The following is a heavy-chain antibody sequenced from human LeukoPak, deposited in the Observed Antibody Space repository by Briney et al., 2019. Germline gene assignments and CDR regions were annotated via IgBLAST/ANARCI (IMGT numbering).Heavy chain of an antibody. CDR2: IYYSGST. CDR3: ARVDPDSSSTLEVFDY. D-gene: IGHD6-6*01. Sequence: SETLSLTCTVSGGSISSYYWSWIRQPPGKGLEWIGYIYYSGSTTYNPSLKSRVTISVDTSKKQFSLKLSSVTAADKAVYYCARVDPDSSSTLEVFDYWGQGTLVTVSS. CDR1: GGSISSYY. J-gene: IGHJ4*02. V-gene: IGHV4-59*01.